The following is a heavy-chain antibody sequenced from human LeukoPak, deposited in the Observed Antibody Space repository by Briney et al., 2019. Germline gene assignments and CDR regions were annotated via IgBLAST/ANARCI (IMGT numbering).Heavy chain of an antibody. V-gene: IGHV1-2*02. CDR1: RFTFTYYY. J-gene: IGHJ4*02. Sequence: ASVKVSCKASRFTFTYYYIHWVRQAPGQGLEWMGWIDPNSGGTHYAQNFQGRVTVTRDASIYTVYMDLTSLRSDDTAVYYCAEGYSYGYHPFDYWGQGTLVTVSS. D-gene: IGHD5-18*01. CDR3: AEGYSYGYHPFDY. CDR2: IDPNSGGT.